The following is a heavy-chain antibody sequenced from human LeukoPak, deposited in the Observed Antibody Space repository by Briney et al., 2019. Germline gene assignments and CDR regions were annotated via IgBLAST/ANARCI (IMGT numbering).Heavy chain of an antibody. Sequence: PGGSLRLSCAASGFTFSSYWMNWVRQAPGKGLEWVSHISTSGSIIHYADSVEGRFTISRDNAKNSLYLQMNSLRAEDTALYYCARDATTQVGYVYMDVWGKGTTVTISS. CDR2: ISTSGSII. CDR1: GFTFSSYW. V-gene: IGHV3-48*04. CDR3: ARDATTQVGYVYMDV. J-gene: IGHJ6*03. D-gene: IGHD5-18*01.